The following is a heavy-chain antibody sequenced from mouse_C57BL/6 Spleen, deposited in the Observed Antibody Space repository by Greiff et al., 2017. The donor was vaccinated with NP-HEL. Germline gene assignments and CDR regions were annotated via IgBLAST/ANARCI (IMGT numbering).Heavy chain of an antibody. J-gene: IGHJ3*01. CDR2: ISSGSSTI. D-gene: IGHD1-1*01. Sequence: EVQLQESGGGLVKPGGSLKLSCAASGFTFSDYGMHWVRQAPEKGLEWVAYISSGSSTIYYADTLKGRFTLSIDNAKNTLFLQRTRLGSEDTAMYYCATYGSSCSWFAYWGKGTLVTVSA. CDR3: ATYGSSCSWFAY. CDR1: GFTFSDYG. V-gene: IGHV5-17*01.